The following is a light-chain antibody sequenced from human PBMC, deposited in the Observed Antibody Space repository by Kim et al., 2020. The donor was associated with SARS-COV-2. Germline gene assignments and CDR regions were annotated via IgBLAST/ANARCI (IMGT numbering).Light chain of an antibody. J-gene: IGLJ1*01. CDR3: QAWDSRSSVYV. CDR1: NLGDKF. V-gene: IGLV3-1*01. Sequence: PDQTTSSTGSGDNLGDKFVGWYQQKSGQSPILLIFQNNKRPSGIPERFSGSNSGNTATLTIRGTQTLDEADYYCQAWDSRSSVYVFGTGTKVTVL. CDR2: QNN.